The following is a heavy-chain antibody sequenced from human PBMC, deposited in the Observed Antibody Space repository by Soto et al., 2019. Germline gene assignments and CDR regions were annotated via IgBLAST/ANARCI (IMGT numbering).Heavy chain of an antibody. CDR2: IIPILGIA. J-gene: IGHJ5*01. CDR3: ARGIRFSNWYDS. D-gene: IGHD3-3*01. CDR1: GGTFSSYT. V-gene: IGHV1-69*02. Sequence: SVKVSCKASGGTFSSYTISWVRQAPGQGLEWMGRIIPILGIANYAQKFQGRVTITADKSTSTAYMELSSLRSEDTAVYYCARGIRFSNWYDSWGQGTLVTVSS.